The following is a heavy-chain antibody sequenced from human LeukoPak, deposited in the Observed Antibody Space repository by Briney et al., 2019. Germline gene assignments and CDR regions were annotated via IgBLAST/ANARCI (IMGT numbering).Heavy chain of an antibody. CDR2: ISNGGTNT. D-gene: IGHD3-22*01. J-gene: IGHJ4*02. CDR1: GFTFSNYG. Sequence: GGSLRLSCAASGFTFSNYGMTWVRQAPGRGLEWVSGISNGGTNTYYADSVKGRFTISRDNSKNTLYLQMNSLRAEDTAVYYCAKWDTYYDSSGYYFYWGQGTLVTVSS. CDR3: AKWDTYYDSSGYYFY. V-gene: IGHV3-23*01.